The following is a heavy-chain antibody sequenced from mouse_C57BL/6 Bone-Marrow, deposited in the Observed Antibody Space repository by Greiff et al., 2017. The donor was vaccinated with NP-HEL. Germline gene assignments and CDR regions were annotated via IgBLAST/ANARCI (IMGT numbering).Heavy chain of an antibody. Sequence: EVQVVESGPELVKPGASVKISCKASGYSFTGYYMNWVKQSPEKSLEWIGEINPSTGGTTYNQKFKAKATLTVDKSSSTAYMQLKSLTSEDSAVYYCARGDYYGSSWGFAYWGQGTLVTVSA. D-gene: IGHD1-1*01. V-gene: IGHV1-42*01. CDR3: ARGDYYGSSWGFAY. CDR2: INPSTGGT. CDR1: GYSFTGYY. J-gene: IGHJ3*01.